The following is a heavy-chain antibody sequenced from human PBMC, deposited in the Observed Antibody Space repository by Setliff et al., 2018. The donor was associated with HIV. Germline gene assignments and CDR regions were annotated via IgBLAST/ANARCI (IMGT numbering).Heavy chain of an antibody. J-gene: IGHJ5*02. Sequence: ASVKVSCKASGSTFTNYYMHWVRQAPGQGLEWMGIIYPGGARRSYAQKFQGRVTMTWDTSASTVYMELSSLRSEDTAFYYCARSGGNCWSSASLPPAGWFDPWGQGTLVTVSS. D-gene: IGHD2-15*01. CDR3: ARSGGNCWSSASLPPAGWFDP. V-gene: IGHV1-46*01. CDR2: IYPGGARR. CDR1: GSTFTNYY.